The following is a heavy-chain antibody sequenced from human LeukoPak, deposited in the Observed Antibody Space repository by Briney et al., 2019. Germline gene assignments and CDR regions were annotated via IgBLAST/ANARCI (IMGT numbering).Heavy chain of an antibody. Sequence: GGSLRLSCAASGFTFSSYSMNWVRQAPGKGLXXXXXXXXXXXYICYADSVKGRFTISRDNAKNSLYLQMNSLRAEDTAVYYCARDKRSLAGYCSSTSCYNFDYWGQGTLVTVSS. CDR1: GFTFSSYS. CDR3: ARDKRSLAGYCSSTSCYNFDY. V-gene: IGHV3-21*01. CDR2: XXXXXXYI. D-gene: IGHD2-2*02. J-gene: IGHJ4*02.